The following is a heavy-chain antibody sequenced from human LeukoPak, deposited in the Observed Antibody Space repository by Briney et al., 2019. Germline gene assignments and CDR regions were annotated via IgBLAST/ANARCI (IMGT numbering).Heavy chain of an antibody. CDR3: AKARSVRGVITSLLSDY. V-gene: IGHV3-23*01. CDR1: GFTFSSYA. D-gene: IGHD3-10*01. CDR2: ISGSGGST. J-gene: IGHJ4*02. Sequence: GGSLRLSCAASGFTFSSYAMSWVRQAPGKGLEWVSAISGSGGSTYYAGSVKGRFTISRDNSKNTLYLQMNSLRAEDTAVYYCAKARSVRGVITSLLSDYWGQGTLVTVSS.